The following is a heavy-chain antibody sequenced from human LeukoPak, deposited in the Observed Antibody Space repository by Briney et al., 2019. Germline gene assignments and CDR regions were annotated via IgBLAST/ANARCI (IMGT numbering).Heavy chain of an antibody. J-gene: IGHJ4*02. V-gene: IGHV3-48*04. D-gene: IGHD1-26*01. CDR3: ARGATYAYYQDY. CDR2: ISSSGSTI. Sequence: PGGSLRLSCAASGFTFSSYSMNWVRQAPGKGLEWVSYISSSGSTIYYVDSVKGRFTISRDNAKNSLYLQMNSLRAEDTAVYYCARGATYAYYQDYWGRGTLVTVSS. CDR1: GFTFSSYS.